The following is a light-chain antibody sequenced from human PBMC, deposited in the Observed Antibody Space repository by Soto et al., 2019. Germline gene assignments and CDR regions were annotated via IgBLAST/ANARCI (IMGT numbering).Light chain of an antibody. CDR1: QSVGSN. CDR2: GAS. J-gene: IGKJ1*01. Sequence: EIVMTQSPATLSVSPGDRATLSCRASQSVGSNLAWYQQKPGRAPRLLIFGASTRATGLPARFSGSGSGTEFTLTISSLQSEDFATYYCQQSYSTPPTFGQGTKVDIK. CDR3: QQSYSTPPT. V-gene: IGKV3-15*01.